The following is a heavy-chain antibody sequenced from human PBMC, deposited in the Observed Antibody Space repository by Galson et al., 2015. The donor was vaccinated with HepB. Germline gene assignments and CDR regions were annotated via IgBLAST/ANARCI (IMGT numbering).Heavy chain of an antibody. CDR1: GFIFSNYN. CDR3: ARCGDVSGYEVPYYYNGMDV. J-gene: IGHJ6*02. Sequence: SLRLSCAASGFIFSNYNMNWVRQAPGKGLEWVSSTSSSSRYIYYADSVKGRFTISRDNAKNSLYLQMNSLRAEDTAVYYCARCGDVSGYEVPYYYNGMDVWGQGTTVTVSS. D-gene: IGHD5-12*01. V-gene: IGHV3-21*01. CDR2: TSSSSRYI.